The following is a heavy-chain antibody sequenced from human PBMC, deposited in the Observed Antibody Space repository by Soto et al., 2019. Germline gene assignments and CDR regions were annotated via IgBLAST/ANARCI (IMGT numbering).Heavy chain of an antibody. CDR2: IYWADDK. J-gene: IGHJ5*02. Sequence: QITLKESGPTLVNPTQTLTLTCTFSVFSLSTSGVAVGWIRQPPGKALECLTLIYWADDKRYSPSLKSRLTMTKDSAEIMVVHTMTNMDPVDTDTCYCTRTYNYGQKRYDPWGQGTVVTVCS. V-gene: IGHV2-5*02. D-gene: IGHD3-10*01. CDR1: VFSLSTSGVA. CDR3: TRTYNYGQKRYDP.